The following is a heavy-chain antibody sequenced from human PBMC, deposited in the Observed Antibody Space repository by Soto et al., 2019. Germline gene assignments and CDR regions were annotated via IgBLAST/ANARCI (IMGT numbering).Heavy chain of an antibody. CDR2: IYCDDDK. Sequence: QITLKESGPTLVKPTQTLTLTCTFSGFSLSTSGVGVGWIRQPPGKALEWLALIYCDDDKRYSPSLKSRLTFAKDTSKNQVVLTMSNMDPVDTATYYCAHRLGRDDIYTARFDYWGQGTLVTVSS. CDR3: AHRLGRDDIYTARFDY. D-gene: IGHD3-9*01. CDR1: GFSLSTSGVG. J-gene: IGHJ4*02. V-gene: IGHV2-5*02.